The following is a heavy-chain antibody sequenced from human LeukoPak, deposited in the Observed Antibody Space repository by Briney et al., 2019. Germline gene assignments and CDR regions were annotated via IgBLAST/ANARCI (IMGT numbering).Heavy chain of an antibody. J-gene: IGHJ4*02. CDR1: GFTFSSYS. CDR2: ISSSSTTI. D-gene: IGHD3-10*01. V-gene: IGHV3-48*01. Sequence: GGSLRLSCAASGFTFSSYSMNWVRQAPGKGLEWVSYISSSSTTIYYADSVKGRFTISRDNAKNSLYLQMNSLRAEDTAVYYCARGGVRWLDYWGQGTLVTVSS. CDR3: ARGGVRWLDY.